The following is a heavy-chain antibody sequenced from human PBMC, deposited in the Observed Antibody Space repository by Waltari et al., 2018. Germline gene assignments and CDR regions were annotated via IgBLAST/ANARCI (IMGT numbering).Heavy chain of an antibody. CDR1: GYSISSGYY. Sequence: QVQLQESGPGLVKPSETLSLTCAVSGYSISSGYYWGWIRQPPGKGLEWIGSIYHSGSTYYNPSLKSRVTISVDTSKNQFSLKLCSVTAADTAVYYCARESVIAAAGTVGDFDYWGQGTLVTVSS. CDR3: ARESVIAAAGTVGDFDY. CDR2: IYHSGST. J-gene: IGHJ4*02. D-gene: IGHD6-13*01. V-gene: IGHV4-38-2*02.